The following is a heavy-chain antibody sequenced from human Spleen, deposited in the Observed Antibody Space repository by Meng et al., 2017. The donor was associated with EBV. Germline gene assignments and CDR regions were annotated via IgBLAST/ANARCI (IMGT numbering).Heavy chain of an antibody. D-gene: IGHD3-16*01. J-gene: IGHJ5*02. CDR2: IIPMYGTT. V-gene: IGHV1-69*06. CDR1: GFSLSSFA. Sequence: VRLWQPGDEGTRSGSSWKVSGKAPGFSLSSFASSWVQQAPGLGLEWRGTIIPMYGTTNYAEKFQGRVTMTAVSSSTTMYRELTSLTSDDTAVYYCAYEVIENWFDPWGQGTLVTVSS. CDR3: AYEVIENWFDP.